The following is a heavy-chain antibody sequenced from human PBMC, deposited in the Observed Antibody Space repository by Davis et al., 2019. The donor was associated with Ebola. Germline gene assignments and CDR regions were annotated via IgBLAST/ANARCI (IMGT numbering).Heavy chain of an antibody. CDR2: IKQDGSEK. Sequence: GESLKISCAASEFTFSSYTMGWVRQAPGKGLEWVANIKQDGSEKYYVDSVEGRFTISRDNAKNSLYLQMNSLRAEDTAVYYCAQQLGDYGGNALRYWGQGTLVTVSS. D-gene: IGHD4-23*01. V-gene: IGHV3-7*01. CDR1: EFTFSSYT. CDR3: AQQLGDYGGNALRY. J-gene: IGHJ4*02.